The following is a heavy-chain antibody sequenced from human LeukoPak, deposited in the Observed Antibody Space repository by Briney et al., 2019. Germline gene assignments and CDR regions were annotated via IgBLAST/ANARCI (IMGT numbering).Heavy chain of an antibody. J-gene: IGHJ4*02. Sequence: QPGGSLRLSCAAPGFTFGSYGMHWVRQAPGKGLEWVSLIWYDGSNKYYADSVKGRFTISRDNSKNTMYLQMNSLRAEDTAVYYCARDKAPRVVTAIGYWGQGTLVTVSS. CDR2: IWYDGSNK. CDR3: ARDKAPRVVTAIGY. CDR1: GFTFGSYG. D-gene: IGHD2-21*02. V-gene: IGHV3-33*01.